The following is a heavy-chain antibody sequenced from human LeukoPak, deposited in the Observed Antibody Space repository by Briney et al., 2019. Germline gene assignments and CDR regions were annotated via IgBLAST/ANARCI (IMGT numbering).Heavy chain of an antibody. D-gene: IGHD5-12*01. CDR1: GGSFSGYY. Sequence: SETLSLTCAVYGGSFSGYYWSWIRQPPGKGLEWIGEINHSGSTNYNPSLKSRVTISVDTSKNQFSLKLSSVTAADTAVYYCARHEIVATIPFDPWGQGTLVTVSS. V-gene: IGHV4-34*01. J-gene: IGHJ5*02. CDR2: INHSGST. CDR3: ARHEIVATIPFDP.